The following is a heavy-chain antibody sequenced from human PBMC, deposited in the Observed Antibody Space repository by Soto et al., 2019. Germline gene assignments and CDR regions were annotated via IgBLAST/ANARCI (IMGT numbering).Heavy chain of an antibody. V-gene: IGHV3-7*01. CDR3: ARGPDETYRYTLAY. Sequence: PGGPLRLSCAASGFTFSNYWMNWVRQAPGKGLEWVAHINQGGSDKYYVDSVKGRFTISRDNAKNSLYLQLNSLRADDTAVYYCARGPDETYRYTLAYWGQGTLVTVSS. CDR1: GFTFSNYW. D-gene: IGHD3-16*02. J-gene: IGHJ4*02. CDR2: INQGGSDK.